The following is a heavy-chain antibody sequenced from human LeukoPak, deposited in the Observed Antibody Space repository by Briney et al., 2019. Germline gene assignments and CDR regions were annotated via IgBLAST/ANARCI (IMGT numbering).Heavy chain of an antibody. J-gene: IGHJ4*02. CDR3: AKEVGGFDY. V-gene: IGHV3-23*01. CDR1: GFTFSSYA. Sequence: GGSLRLSCVASGFTFSSYAMNWVRQAPGKGLEWDSAISGSSGGTYYADSVKGRFTISRDSSKNTLYLQMNSLRAEDTAVYYCAKEVGGFDYWGQGTLVTVSS. CDR2: ISGSSGGT.